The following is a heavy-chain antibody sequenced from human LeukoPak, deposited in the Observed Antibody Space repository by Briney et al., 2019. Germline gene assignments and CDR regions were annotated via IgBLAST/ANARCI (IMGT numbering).Heavy chain of an antibody. CDR3: ARDRSVDY. CDR2: ISAYNGNT. CDR1: GYTFTIYG. V-gene: IGHV1-18*01. D-gene: IGHD2-15*01. Sequence: RASVTVSCTASGYTFTIYGISWVRQAPGQGLEWMGWISAYNGNTNYAQKLQGRVTMTTDTSTSTAYTELRSLRSDDTAVYYCARDRSVDYWGQGTLVTVSS. J-gene: IGHJ4*02.